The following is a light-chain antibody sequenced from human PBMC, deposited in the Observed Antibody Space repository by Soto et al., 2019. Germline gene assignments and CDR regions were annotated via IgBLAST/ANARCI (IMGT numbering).Light chain of an antibody. CDR1: SGHSSYA. V-gene: IGLV4-69*01. Sequence: QSVLTQSPSASASLGASVKLTCTLSSGHSSYAIAWHQQQPEKGPRYLMKLNSDGSHSKGDGIPDRFSGSSSGAERYLTISSLQSEDEADYDCQTWGTGIPVFGGGTQLTVL. CDR3: QTWGTGIPV. J-gene: IGLJ3*02. CDR2: LNSDGSH.